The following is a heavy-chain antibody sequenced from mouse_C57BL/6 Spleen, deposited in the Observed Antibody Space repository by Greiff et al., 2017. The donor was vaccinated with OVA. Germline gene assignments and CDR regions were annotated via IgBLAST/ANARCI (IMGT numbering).Heavy chain of an antibody. J-gene: IGHJ3*01. CDR2: ISYDGSN. D-gene: IGHD1-1*01. V-gene: IGHV3-6*01. Sequence: ESGPGLVKPSQSLSLTCSVTGYSITSGYYWNWIRQFPGNKLEWMGYISYDGSNNYNPSLKNRISITRDTSKNQTFLKLNSVTTEDTATYYCEREVCGSCYGYWGQGTMVTVSA. CDR3: EREVCGSCYGY. CDR1: GYSITSGYY.